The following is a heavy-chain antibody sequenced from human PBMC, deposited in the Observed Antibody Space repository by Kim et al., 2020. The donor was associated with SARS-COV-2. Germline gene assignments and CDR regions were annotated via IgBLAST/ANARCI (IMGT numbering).Heavy chain of an antibody. V-gene: IGHV3-66*01. Sequence: GGSLRLSCAASGFTVSSNYMSWVRQAPGKGLEWVSVIYSGGSTYYADSAKGRFTISRDNSKNTLYLQMNSLRAEDTAVYYCARGDFWSGYYPVDYWGQGTLVTVSS. J-gene: IGHJ4*02. CDR2: IYSGGST. CDR1: GFTVSSNY. CDR3: ARGDFWSGYYPVDY. D-gene: IGHD3-3*01.